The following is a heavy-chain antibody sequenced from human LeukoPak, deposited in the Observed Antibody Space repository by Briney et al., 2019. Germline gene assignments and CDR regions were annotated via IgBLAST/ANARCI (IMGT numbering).Heavy chain of an antibody. J-gene: IGHJ4*02. CDR1: GFTFNDYW. D-gene: IGHD3-3*01. V-gene: IGHV3-7*01. CDR2: IKQDGSEK. Sequence: SGGSLRLSCAASGFTFNDYWMSWVRQAPGKGLEWVAHIKQDGSEKYYVDSVKGRFTISRDNAKNSLYLQMNSLRAEDTAVYYCARGRVVIGLWGQGTLVTVSS. CDR3: ARGRVVIGL.